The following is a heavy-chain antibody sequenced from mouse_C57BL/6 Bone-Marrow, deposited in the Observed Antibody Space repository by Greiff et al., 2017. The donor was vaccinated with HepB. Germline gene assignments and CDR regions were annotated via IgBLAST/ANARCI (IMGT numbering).Heavy chain of an antibody. J-gene: IGHJ1*03. CDR3: ARYVVTTGYFDV. Sequence: QVQLKQSGAELARPGASVKMSCKASGYTFTSYTMHWVKQRPGQGLEWIGYINPSSGYTKYNQKFKDKATLTADKSSSTAYMQLSSLTSEDSAVYYCARYVVTTGYFDVWGTGTTVTVSS. D-gene: IGHD2-2*01. V-gene: IGHV1-4*01. CDR2: INPSSGYT. CDR1: GYTFTSYT.